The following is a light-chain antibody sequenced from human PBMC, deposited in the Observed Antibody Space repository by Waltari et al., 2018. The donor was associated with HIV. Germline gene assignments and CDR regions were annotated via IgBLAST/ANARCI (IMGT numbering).Light chain of an antibody. CDR3: QSYDSSLSGVL. CDR2: NTR. CDR1: YSNIGSGYD. Sequence: QSVLTQPPSVSGAPGQRVTISCTGSYSNIGSGYDVHWYQQLPGTAPKLLIHNTRYRSSGVPDRFSGSRSGTSASLAISGLQAEDEANYYCQSYDSSLSGVLFGGGTKLTVL. J-gene: IGLJ2*01. V-gene: IGLV1-40*01.